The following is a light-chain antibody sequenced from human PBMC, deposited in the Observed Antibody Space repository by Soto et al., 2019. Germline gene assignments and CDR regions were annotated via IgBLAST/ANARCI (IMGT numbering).Light chain of an antibody. CDR3: SSYTSSTTDV. CDR2: DVS. V-gene: IGLV2-14*01. J-gene: IGLJ1*01. CDR1: SSDVGGYDF. Sequence: QSVLTQPASVSGSPGQSITISCTGTSSDVGGYDFVSWYQQHPGKAPKLMIYDVSNLPSGVSTRFSGSKSGNTASLTISGLQAEDEADYYCSSYTSSTTDVFGTGTKLTVL.